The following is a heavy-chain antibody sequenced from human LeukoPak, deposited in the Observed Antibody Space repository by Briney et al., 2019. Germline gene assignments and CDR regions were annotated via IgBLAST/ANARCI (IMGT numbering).Heavy chain of an antibody. Sequence: PGGSLRLSCAASGFAFSTYAMNWVRQTPGKGLEWVSGLNDDGGSTYYADSVKGRFTISRDNSKNTLFLQMNCLRAEDTAVYYCAKLGCSSTLCNINYWAQGLQVTVSS. J-gene: IGHJ4*02. D-gene: IGHD2-2*01. CDR2: LNDDGGST. V-gene: IGHV3-23*01. CDR1: GFAFSTYA. CDR3: AKLGCSSTLCNINY.